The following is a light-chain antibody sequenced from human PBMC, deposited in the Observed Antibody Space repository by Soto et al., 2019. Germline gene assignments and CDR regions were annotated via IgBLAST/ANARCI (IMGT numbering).Light chain of an antibody. J-gene: IGLJ1*01. V-gene: IGLV1-44*01. Sequence: QSVLTQPPAASGTPGQRITISCSGSNSNIGSTSVHWFQQFPGTAPKPRIHSDKQRPSWVPDRFSASKSGTSASLAISVLQSEDGADYYCAAWDGSRNGHVFVTGTKLTVL. CDR2: SDK. CDR1: NSNIGSTS. CDR3: AAWDGSRNGHV.